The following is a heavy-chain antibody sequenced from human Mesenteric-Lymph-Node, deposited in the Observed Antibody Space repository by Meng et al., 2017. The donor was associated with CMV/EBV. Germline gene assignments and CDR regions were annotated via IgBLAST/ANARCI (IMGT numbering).Heavy chain of an antibody. CDR3: ARYLQLNWFDA. J-gene: IGHJ5*02. D-gene: IGHD1-1*01. Sequence: SETLSLTCTVSGGSISSSSDYWGWIRQPPGKGLEWIATIYYVGNTYYNPSLKTRVSISIDTSKNQFSLKLSSVTAADTAVYYCARYLQLNWFDAWGQGTLVTVSS. CDR1: GGSISSSSDY. V-gene: IGHV4-39*07. CDR2: IYYVGNT.